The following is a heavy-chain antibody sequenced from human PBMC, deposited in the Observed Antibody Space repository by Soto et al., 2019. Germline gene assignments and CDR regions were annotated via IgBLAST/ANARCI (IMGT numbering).Heavy chain of an antibody. Sequence: GGSLRLSCAASGFTFSSYAMHWVRQAPGKGLEWVAVISYDGSNKYYADSVKGRFTISRDNSKNTLYLQMNSLRAEDTAVYYCARDSQVWFGELLPQYYYYGMDVWGQGTTVTVSS. CDR1: GFTFSSYA. CDR2: ISYDGSNK. J-gene: IGHJ6*02. D-gene: IGHD3-10*01. V-gene: IGHV3-30-3*01. CDR3: ARDSQVWFGELLPQYYYYGMDV.